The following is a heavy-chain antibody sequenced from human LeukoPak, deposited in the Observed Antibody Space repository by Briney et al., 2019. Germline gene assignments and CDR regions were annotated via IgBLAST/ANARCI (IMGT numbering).Heavy chain of an antibody. CDR2: IRSKVYGGTT. CDR1: GFTFGDYV. Sequence: GGSLRLPCTASGFTFGDYVMRWGPQAPGKGLEWVGFIRSKVYGGTTEYAASVKGRFIISRDDSKSIAYLQMNSLKTEDTAVYYCTRDYGGFDYWAQGTLVTVSS. V-gene: IGHV3-49*04. CDR3: TRDYGGFDY. J-gene: IGHJ4*02. D-gene: IGHD4-23*01.